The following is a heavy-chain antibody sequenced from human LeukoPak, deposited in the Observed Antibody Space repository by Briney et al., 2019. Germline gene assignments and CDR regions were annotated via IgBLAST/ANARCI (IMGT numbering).Heavy chain of an antibody. CDR2: IYYSGST. Sequence: SETLSLTCTVSGGSISSYYWSWIRQPPGKGLEWIGYIYYSGSTNYNPSLKSRVTISVDTSKNQFSLKLSSVTVADTAVYYCARAPPSGIAAAALDYWGQGTLVTVSS. CDR1: GGSISSYY. V-gene: IGHV4-59*01. CDR3: ARAPPSGIAAAALDY. D-gene: IGHD6-13*01. J-gene: IGHJ4*02.